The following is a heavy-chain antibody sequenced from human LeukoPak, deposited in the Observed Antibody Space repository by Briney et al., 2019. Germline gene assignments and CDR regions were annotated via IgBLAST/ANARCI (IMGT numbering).Heavy chain of an antibody. J-gene: IGHJ3*02. D-gene: IGHD4-11*01. CDR1: GFTFSSYA. Sequence: GGSLRLSCAASGFTFSSYAMSWVRQAPGKGLEWVPVISGSGGSTYYADSVKGRFTISRDNSKNTLYLQMNSLSADDTAVYYCATRVTTTITTRGAFDIWGQGTMVTVSS. CDR2: ISGSGGST. V-gene: IGHV3-23*01. CDR3: ATRVTTTITTRGAFDI.